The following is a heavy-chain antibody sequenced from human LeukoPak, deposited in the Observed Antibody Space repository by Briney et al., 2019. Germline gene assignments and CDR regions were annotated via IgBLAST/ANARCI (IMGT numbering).Heavy chain of an antibody. CDR2: IKEDGSEK. J-gene: IGHJ4*02. V-gene: IGHV3-7*04. CDR3: ARGGYQLLWY. D-gene: IGHD2-2*01. Sequence: PVGSLRLSCAASGFTFSTDWMSSVRQAPGTGLEWVASIKEDGSEKSYVDSVKGRVTISRDNAKNSLYLQMNSLRAEDTAVYYCARGGYQLLWYWGQGTLVTVSS. CDR1: GFTFSTDW.